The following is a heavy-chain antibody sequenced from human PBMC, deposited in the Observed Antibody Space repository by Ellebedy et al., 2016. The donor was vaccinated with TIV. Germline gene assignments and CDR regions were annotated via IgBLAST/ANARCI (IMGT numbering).Heavy chain of an antibody. D-gene: IGHD3-9*01. CDR1: GASISDYY. V-gene: IGHV4-59*12. CDR2: AHFTGKT. Sequence: MPSETLSLTCTVSGASISDYYYNWIRQSPGAGPEWIGNAHFTGKTDYNPSLRSRITISVGTSKSQFSLKLSSVTASDTAIYYCAGDGVLGSFDWVTTEWGQGTLAAVSS. CDR3: AGDGVLGSFDWVTTE. J-gene: IGHJ4*02.